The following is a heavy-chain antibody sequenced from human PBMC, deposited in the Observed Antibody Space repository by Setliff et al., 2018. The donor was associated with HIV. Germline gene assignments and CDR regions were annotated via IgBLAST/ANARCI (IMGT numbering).Heavy chain of an antibody. V-gene: IGHV1-8*01. CDR3: TTDPSWPFDI. CDR1: GYTFSSYD. J-gene: IGHJ3*02. CDR2: MNPNSGNT. Sequence: ASVKVSCKASGYTFSSYDINWVRQATGQGLEWMGWMNPNSGNTGYAQKFQGRVTMTRNTSISTAYMELSSLKTEDTAVYYCTTDPSWPFDIWGQGTMVTVSS.